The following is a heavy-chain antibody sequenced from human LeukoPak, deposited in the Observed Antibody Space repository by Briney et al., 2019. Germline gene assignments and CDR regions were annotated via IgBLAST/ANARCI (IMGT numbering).Heavy chain of an antibody. CDR1: GFTFSSYW. J-gene: IGHJ5*02. CDR2: MNQDGSEK. Sequence: TGGSLRLSCAASGFTFSSYWMSWVRQAPGEGLEWVANMNQDGSEKFYVDSVKGRFTISRDNARNSLYLQMHSLRAEDTAVYFCARDVSGSYQTSWGQGTLVTVSS. CDR3: ARDVSGSYQTS. D-gene: IGHD1-26*01. V-gene: IGHV3-7*04.